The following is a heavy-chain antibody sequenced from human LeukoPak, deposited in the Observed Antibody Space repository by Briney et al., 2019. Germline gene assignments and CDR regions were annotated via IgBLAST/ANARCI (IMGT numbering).Heavy chain of an antibody. CDR2: IYSGDSHT. D-gene: IGHD4-17*01. Sequence: GESLQTSCKGSGYSFTYWIGWVRQMPGKGLEWMGIIYSGDSHTKYSPSFQGRVTISADKSISTAYLQWSSLEASDTAMYYCASARHGDYVWDYWGQGTLVTVSS. CDR1: GYSFTYW. V-gene: IGHV5-51*01. J-gene: IGHJ4*02. CDR3: ASARHGDYVWDY.